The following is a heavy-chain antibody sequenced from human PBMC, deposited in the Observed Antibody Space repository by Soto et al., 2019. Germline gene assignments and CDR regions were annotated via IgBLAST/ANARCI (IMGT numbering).Heavy chain of an antibody. J-gene: IGHJ5*02. CDR2: INPHGGST. Sequence: ASVKVSCKAPRDTFTSYYINWVRQAPGQRLEWMGVINPHGGSTAYAQKFKRRVTLTRDTSASTVYMEVSSLTSEDTAMYYCARSSGGNFGIIIAGTNWFAPWGQVSLGTVSS. CDR1: RDTFTSYY. D-gene: IGHD1-26*01. V-gene: IGHV1-46*01. CDR3: ARSSGGNFGIIIAGTNWFAP.